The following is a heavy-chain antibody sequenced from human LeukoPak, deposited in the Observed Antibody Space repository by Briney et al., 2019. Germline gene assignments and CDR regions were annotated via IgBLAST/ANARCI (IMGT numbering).Heavy chain of an antibody. J-gene: IGHJ6*03. CDR1: GGSFSGYY. D-gene: IGHD3-10*01. V-gene: IGHV4-34*01. Sequence: SDTLSLTCAVYGGSFSGYYWSWIRQPPGKGLEWIGEINHSGRTNYNPSLKSRVTISVDTSKNQFSLKLSSVTAADTAVYYCARGAYGSESLPFVYYYYMDVWGKGTTVTVSS. CDR3: ARGAYGSESLPFVYYYYMDV. CDR2: INHSGRT.